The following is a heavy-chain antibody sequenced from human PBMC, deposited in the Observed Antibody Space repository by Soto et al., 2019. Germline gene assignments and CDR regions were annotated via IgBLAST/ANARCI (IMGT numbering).Heavy chain of an antibody. Sequence: RASVCVSCKTSGYSFTGYDMHCVRQAPGQGLEWMGWINPSNDGTNYAQKFLGWVTMTTDTSISTAYMELSRLRSDDSAVYYCARDPCSLGTSSYYGMDVSGPGTTVTVFS. CDR2: INPSNDGT. D-gene: IGHD2-2*01. CDR3: ARDPCSLGTSSYYGMDV. CDR1: GYSFTGYD. V-gene: IGHV1-2*04. J-gene: IGHJ6*02.